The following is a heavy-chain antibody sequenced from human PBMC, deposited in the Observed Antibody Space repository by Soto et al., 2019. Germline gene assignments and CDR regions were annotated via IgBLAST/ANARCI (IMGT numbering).Heavy chain of an antibody. Sequence: NPSETLSLTCTVSGGSISSYYWSWIRQPPGKGLEWIGYIYSSGSTNYNPSLKSRVTISVDTSKNQFSLKLHSVTTADTAVYSCARVRGGANYDAFDVWGQGTMVTVSS. J-gene: IGHJ3*01. V-gene: IGHV4-59*01. D-gene: IGHD2-21*01. CDR3: ARVRGGANYDAFDV. CDR1: GGSISSYY. CDR2: IYSSGST.